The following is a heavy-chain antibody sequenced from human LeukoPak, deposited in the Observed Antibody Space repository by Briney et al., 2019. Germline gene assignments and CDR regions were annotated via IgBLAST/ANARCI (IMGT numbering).Heavy chain of an antibody. CDR3: ASTYSYVDY. J-gene: IGHJ4*02. D-gene: IGHD5-18*01. Sequence: ASVKVSCKASGGTFSSYAISWVRQAPGRGLEWMGGIIPIFGTANYARKFQGRVTITADESTSTAYMELSSLRSEDTAVYYCASTYSYVDYWGQGTLVTVSS. CDR2: IIPIFGTA. CDR1: GGTFSSYA. V-gene: IGHV1-69*13.